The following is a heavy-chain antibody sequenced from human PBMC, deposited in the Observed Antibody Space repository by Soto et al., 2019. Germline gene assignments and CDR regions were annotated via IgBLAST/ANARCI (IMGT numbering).Heavy chain of an antibody. J-gene: IGHJ4*02. CDR3: ARGLSIAAAGTGVDY. Sequence: QVQLQESGPGLVKPSQTLSLTCTVSGGSISSGGYYWSWIRQHPGKGLEWIGYIYYSGSTYYNPSLKRRITISVDTSKNQFSLKLSSVTAADTAVYYCARGLSIAAAGTGVDYWGQGTLVTVSS. D-gene: IGHD6-13*01. CDR1: GGSISSGGYY. V-gene: IGHV4-31*03. CDR2: IYYSGST.